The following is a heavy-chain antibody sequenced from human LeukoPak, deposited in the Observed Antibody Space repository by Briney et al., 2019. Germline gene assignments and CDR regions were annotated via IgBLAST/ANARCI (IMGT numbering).Heavy chain of an antibody. D-gene: IGHD1/OR15-1a*01. CDR1: GYTFTSYA. CDR2: ISAGNGNT. Sequence: ASVKVSCKASGYTFTSYAIHWVRQAPGQRLEWMGWISAGNGNTKYSQNFQGRVTFISNTSATTAFMELSSLRSEDAAVYYCARKQRSGTPLDYWGQGTLVTVSS. V-gene: IGHV1-3*01. J-gene: IGHJ4*02. CDR3: ARKQRSGTPLDY.